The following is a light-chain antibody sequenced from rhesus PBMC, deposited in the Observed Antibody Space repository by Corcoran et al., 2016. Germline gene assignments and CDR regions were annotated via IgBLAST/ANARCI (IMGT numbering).Light chain of an antibody. V-gene: IGKV1-25*01. Sequence: GDRVTITCRASQGITNDLAWYQQKPGETPKLLIYEASSLQSGIPSRFSGSGSRTDFTLTISSLQPEDFATYYCQHYYNTPWTFGQGTKVEIK. CDR2: EAS. CDR3: QHYYNTPWT. J-gene: IGKJ1*01. CDR1: QGITND.